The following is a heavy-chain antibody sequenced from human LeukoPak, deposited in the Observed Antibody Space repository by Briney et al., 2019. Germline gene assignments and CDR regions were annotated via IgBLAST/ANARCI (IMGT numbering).Heavy chain of an antibody. CDR1: GDSVSSTNYY. Sequence: SETLSLTCTVSGDSVSSTNYYWDWIRQPPGKGLEWIGSIYYSGSTYYNPSLKRRVTISVDTSKNQFSLKLNSVTAADTAVYYCARRYYYGSGSYYDYWGQGTLVTVSS. CDR2: IYYSGST. V-gene: IGHV4-39*01. D-gene: IGHD3-10*01. J-gene: IGHJ4*02. CDR3: ARRYYYGSGSYYDY.